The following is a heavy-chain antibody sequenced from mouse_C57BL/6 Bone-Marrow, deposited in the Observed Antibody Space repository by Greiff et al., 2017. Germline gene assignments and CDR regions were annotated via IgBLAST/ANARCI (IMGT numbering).Heavy chain of an antibody. CDR1: GYSITSGYY. D-gene: IGHD2-12*01. CDR2: ISYDGSN. CDR3: AREGDSPYYFDY. V-gene: IGHV3-6*01. Sequence: EVQLQQSGPGLVKPSQSLSLTCSVTGYSITSGYYWNWIRQFPGNKLEWMGYISYDGSNNYNPYLKNRISITRDTSKNPFFLKLNSVTTEDTATYDCAREGDSPYYFDYWGQGTTLTVSS. J-gene: IGHJ2*01.